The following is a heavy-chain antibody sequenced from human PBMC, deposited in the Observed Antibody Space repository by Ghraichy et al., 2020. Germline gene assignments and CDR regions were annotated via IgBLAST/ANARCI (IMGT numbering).Heavy chain of an antibody. J-gene: IGHJ5*02. CDR3: ARDHPMGFYRERWFDP. D-gene: IGHD2/OR15-2a*01. CDR1: GGSISSGDYY. Sequence: SETLSLTCTVSGGSISSGDYYWSWIRQPPGKGLEWIGYIYYSGSTNYNPSLKSRVTISVDTSKNQFSLRLTSVTAADTAVYYCARDHPMGFYRERWFDPWGQGTLVTVSS. V-gene: IGHV4-61*08. CDR2: IYYSGST.